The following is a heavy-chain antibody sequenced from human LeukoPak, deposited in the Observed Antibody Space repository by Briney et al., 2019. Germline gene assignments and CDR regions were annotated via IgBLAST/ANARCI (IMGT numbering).Heavy chain of an antibody. J-gene: IGHJ6*02. CDR1: GYTFTSYY. CDR2: INPSGGST. CDR3: ARDPGYCSGGSCPRYYYYYYGMDV. D-gene: IGHD2-15*01. V-gene: IGHV1-46*01. Sequence: GASVTVSCKASGYTFTSYYMHWVRQAPGQGLEWMGIINPSGGSTSYAQKFQGRVTMTRDTSTSTVYMELSSLRSEDTAVYYCARDPGYCSGGSCPRYYYYYYGMDVWGQGTTVTVSS.